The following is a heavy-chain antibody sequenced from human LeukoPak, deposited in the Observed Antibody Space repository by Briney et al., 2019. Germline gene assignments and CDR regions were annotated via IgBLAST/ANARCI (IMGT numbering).Heavy chain of an antibody. CDR1: GYTFTGYY. V-gene: IGHV1-2*02. D-gene: IGHD2-15*01. CDR2: INPNSGGT. Sequence: ASVKVSCKASGYTFTGYYMHWVRQAPGQGLEWMGWINPNSGGTNYARKLQGRVTMTRDTSISTAYMELSRLRSDDTAVYYCAREDCSGGSCYWVYWGQGTLVTVSS. J-gene: IGHJ4*02. CDR3: AREDCSGGSCYWVY.